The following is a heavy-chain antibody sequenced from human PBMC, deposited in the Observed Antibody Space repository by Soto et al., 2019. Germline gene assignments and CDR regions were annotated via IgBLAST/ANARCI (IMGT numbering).Heavy chain of an antibody. V-gene: IGHV1-2*02. D-gene: IGHD5-18*01. CDR3: ARGPSHGAFDY. CDR2: INPNIGDT. Sequence: QVHLVQSGAEVKKPGASVKVSCKASGYTFTAYYLHWFRQAPGQGPEWMGWINPNIGDTKYAQKFQGRVTMTRDTSIDTAYMELSRLISDDTAVYYCARGPSHGAFDYWGQGTLVTVSS. CDR1: GYTFTAYY. J-gene: IGHJ4*02.